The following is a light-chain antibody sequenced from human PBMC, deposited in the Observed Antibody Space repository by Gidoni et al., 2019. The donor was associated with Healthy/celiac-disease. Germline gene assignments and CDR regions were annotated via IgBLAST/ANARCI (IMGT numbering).Light chain of an antibody. CDR2: GNR. Sequence: QSVLTQPPSVSGATGQRVNITCTGSSPNICAGYDVHWYQQPPGTAPKPLIYGNRNRPSGGPDRFSGSKSGTSASLAITGLQAEYEADYDCQSYDISLSGSVVFGGGTKLTVL. J-gene: IGLJ2*01. V-gene: IGLV1-40*01. CDR1: SPNICAGYD. CDR3: QSYDISLSGSVV.